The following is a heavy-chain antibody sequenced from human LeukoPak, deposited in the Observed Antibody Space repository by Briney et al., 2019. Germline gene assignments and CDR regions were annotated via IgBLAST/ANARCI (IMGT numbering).Heavy chain of an antibody. J-gene: IGHJ5*02. CDR1: GFTFSSYW. CDR3: ARIAAAGTRNWFDP. CDR2: IKQDGSEK. Sequence: GGSLRLSCAASGFTFSSYWMSWVRQAPGKGLEWVANIKQDGSEKYYVDSVKGRFTISRDNAKNSLYLQMNSLRAEGTAVYYCARIAAAGTRNWFDPWGQGTLVTVSS. V-gene: IGHV3-7*01. D-gene: IGHD6-13*01.